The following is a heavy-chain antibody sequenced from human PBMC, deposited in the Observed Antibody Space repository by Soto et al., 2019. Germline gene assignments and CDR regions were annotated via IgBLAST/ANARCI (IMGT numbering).Heavy chain of an antibody. Sequence: EVQLVESGGGSVQPGESLRLSCVASGFSFNMYWMSWIRQAPGKGLEWVARIKQDGGEKYYVDSVKGRFTVSRDNAKFSLHVQCNSSGADNAGIYYGVRDQVILPPYDFYTGVDVGAQGTTVTFPS. CDR1: GFSFNMYW. CDR3: VRDQVILPPYDFYTGVDV. J-gene: IGHJ6*02. V-gene: IGHV3-7*03. D-gene: IGHD2-21*02. CDR2: IKQDGGEK.